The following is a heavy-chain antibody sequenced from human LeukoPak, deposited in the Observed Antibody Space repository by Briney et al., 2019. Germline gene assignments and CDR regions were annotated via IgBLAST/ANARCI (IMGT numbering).Heavy chain of an antibody. V-gene: IGHV4-4*02. CDR1: GGSISSSNW. Sequence: SETLSLTCAVSGGSISSSNWWSWVRQPPGKGLEWIGSLYFSGSTYYNPSLKSRVSISVDTSKNQFSLKLSSVTAADTAVYYCARDSAITMIGGAFFDYWGQGTLVTVSS. CDR3: ARDSAITMIGGAFFDY. CDR2: LYFSGST. D-gene: IGHD3-22*01. J-gene: IGHJ4*02.